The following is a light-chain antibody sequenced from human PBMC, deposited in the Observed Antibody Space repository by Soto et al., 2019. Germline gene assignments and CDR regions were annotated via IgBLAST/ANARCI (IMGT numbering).Light chain of an antibody. CDR1: QSVSSN. Sequence: EIVMTQSPATLSVSPGERATLSCRASQSVSSNLAWYLQKPGQAPRLLIYDASNRATGIPARFSGSGSETDFTLTISSLEPEDSAVYFCQQRARWVTFGQGTRLEI. CDR2: DAS. V-gene: IGKV3-11*01. J-gene: IGKJ5*01. CDR3: QQRARWVT.